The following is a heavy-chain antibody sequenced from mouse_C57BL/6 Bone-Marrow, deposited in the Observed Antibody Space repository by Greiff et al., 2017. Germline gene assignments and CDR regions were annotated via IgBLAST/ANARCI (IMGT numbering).Heavy chain of an antibody. CDR2: IWSGGST. CDR3: ARKGWLPSMDY. D-gene: IGHD2-3*01. CDR1: GFSLTSYG. Sequence: VQLQQSGPGLVQPSQSLSITCTVSGFSLTSYGVHWVRQSPGKGLEWLGVIWSGGSTDYNAAFISRLSISKDNSKSKDFFKMNSLQADDNAIYYCARKGWLPSMDYWGQGTSVTVSS. J-gene: IGHJ4*01. V-gene: IGHV2-2*01.